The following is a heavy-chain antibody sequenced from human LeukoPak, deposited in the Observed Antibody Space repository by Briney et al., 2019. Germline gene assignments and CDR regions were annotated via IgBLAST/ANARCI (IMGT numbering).Heavy chain of an antibody. V-gene: IGHV3-7*01. D-gene: IGHD1-1*01. CDR1: GFTFSDYW. CDR2: INQDGSDN. J-gene: IGHJ3*02. Sequence: GGSLRLSCAASGFTFSDYWMSWVRQAPGKGLELVASINQDGSDNYFADSLRGRFTVSRDNAKSSLYLQLNSLRAEDAAVYYCAREGKRRLARDAFDIWGQGTMVTVSS. CDR3: AREGKRRLARDAFDI.